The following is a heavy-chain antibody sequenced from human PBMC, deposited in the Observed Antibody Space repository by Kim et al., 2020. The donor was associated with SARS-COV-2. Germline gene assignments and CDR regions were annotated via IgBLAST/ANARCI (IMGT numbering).Heavy chain of an antibody. J-gene: IGHJ3*02. CDR3: AKEFRAYCGGDCYPNDAFDI. V-gene: IGHV3-23*01. D-gene: IGHD2-21*01. Sequence: RFTISRDNSKNTLYLQMNSLRAEDTAVYYCAKEFRAYCGGDCYPNDAFDIWGQGTMVTVSS.